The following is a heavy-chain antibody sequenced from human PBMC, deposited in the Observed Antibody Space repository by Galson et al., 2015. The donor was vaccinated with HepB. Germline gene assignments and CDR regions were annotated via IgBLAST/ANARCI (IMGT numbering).Heavy chain of an antibody. CDR1: GFTFSSYG. D-gene: IGHD6-19*01. CDR2: IWYDGSNK. J-gene: IGHJ4*02. CDR3: VRSAVAGYYFDY. Sequence: SLRLSCAASGFTFSSYGMHWVRQAPGKGLEWVAVIWYDGSNKYYADSVKGRFTISRDNSKNTLYLQMNSLRAEDTAVYYCVRSAVAGYYFDYWGQGTLVTVSS. V-gene: IGHV3-33*01.